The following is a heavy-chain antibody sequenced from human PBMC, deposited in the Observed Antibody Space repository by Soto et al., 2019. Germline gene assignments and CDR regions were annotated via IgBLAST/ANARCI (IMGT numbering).Heavy chain of an antibody. CDR3: ARGRSRGNVNIVATSVRLYAFDI. CDR2: INHSGST. V-gene: IGHV4-34*01. CDR1: GGSFSGYY. D-gene: IGHD5-12*01. Sequence: QVQLQQWGAGLLKPSETLSLTCAVYGGSFSGYYWSWIRQPPGKGLEWIGEINHSGSTNYNPSLKSRVTISVDTSKNQFSLKLSSVTAADTAVYYCARGRSRGNVNIVATSVRLYAFDIWGQGTMVTVSS. J-gene: IGHJ3*02.